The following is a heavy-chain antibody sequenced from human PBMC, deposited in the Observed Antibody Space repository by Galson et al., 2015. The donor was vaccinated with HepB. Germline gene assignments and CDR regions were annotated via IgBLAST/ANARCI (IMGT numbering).Heavy chain of an antibody. CDR3: ARDPCSGGSCSPPFDY. Sequence: SVKVSCKASGYTFTSYAMNWVRQAPGQGLEWMGWINTNTGNPTYAQGFTGRFVFSLDTSVSTAYLQISSLKAEDTAVYYCARDPCSGGSCSPPFDYWGQGTLVTVSS. D-gene: IGHD2-15*01. CDR2: INTNTGNP. CDR1: GYTFTSYA. J-gene: IGHJ4*02. V-gene: IGHV7-4-1*02.